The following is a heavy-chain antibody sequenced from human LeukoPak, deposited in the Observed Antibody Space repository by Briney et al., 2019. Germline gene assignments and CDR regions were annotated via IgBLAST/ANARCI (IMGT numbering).Heavy chain of an antibody. V-gene: IGHV5-51*01. CDR2: IYPGDSDT. CDR3: ARFRRDYGDTFDY. CDR1: GYSFTSYW. Sequence: GESLKISCKGSGYSFTSYWIGWVRQMPGKGPEWMGIIYPGDSDTRYSPSFQGQVTISADKSISTAYLQWSSLKASDTAMYYCARFRRDYGDTFDYWGQGTLVTVSS. J-gene: IGHJ4*02. D-gene: IGHD4-17*01.